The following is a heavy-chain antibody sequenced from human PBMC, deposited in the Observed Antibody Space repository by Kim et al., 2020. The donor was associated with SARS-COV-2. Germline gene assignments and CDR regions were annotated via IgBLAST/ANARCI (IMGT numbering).Heavy chain of an antibody. J-gene: IGHJ5*02. CDR1: GYTFTSYG. Sequence: ASVKVSCKASGYTFTSYGISWVRQAPGQGLEWMGWISAYNGNTNYAQKLQGRVTMTTDTSTSTAYMELRSLRSDDTAVYYCARANNGYGVWFGEFVNWFDPWGQGTLVTVSS. V-gene: IGHV1-18*04. CDR3: ARANNGYGVWFGEFVNWFDP. D-gene: IGHD3-10*01. CDR2: ISAYNGNT.